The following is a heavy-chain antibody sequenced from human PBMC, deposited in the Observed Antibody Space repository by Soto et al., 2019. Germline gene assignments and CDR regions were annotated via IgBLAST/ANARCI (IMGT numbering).Heavy chain of an antibody. CDR1: GFTFSSYS. CDR2: ISSSSSTI. J-gene: IGHJ5*02. CDR3: AREGDSSGWYNWFDP. Sequence: EVQLVESGGGLIQPGGSLRLSWAASGFTFSSYSMNWVRQVLGKGLDWVSYISSSSSTIFYADSVKGRFTISRDNAKNSLYLQMNSLRAEDTAVYYCAREGDSSGWYNWFDPWGQGTLVTVSS. D-gene: IGHD3-22*01. V-gene: IGHV3-48*01.